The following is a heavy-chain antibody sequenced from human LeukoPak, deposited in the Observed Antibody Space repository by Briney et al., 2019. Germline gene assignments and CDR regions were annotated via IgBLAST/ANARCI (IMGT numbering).Heavy chain of an antibody. V-gene: IGHV3-30*02. J-gene: IGHJ4*02. CDR1: GFTFSSYG. CDR3: AKESPSRYYCDY. CDR2: IRYDGSNK. Sequence: PGGSLRLSCAASGFTFSSYGMHWVRQAPGKGLEWVAFIRYDGSNKYYADSVKGRFTISRDNSKDTLYLQMNSLRAEDTAVYYCAKESPSRYYCDYWGQGTLVSVSS.